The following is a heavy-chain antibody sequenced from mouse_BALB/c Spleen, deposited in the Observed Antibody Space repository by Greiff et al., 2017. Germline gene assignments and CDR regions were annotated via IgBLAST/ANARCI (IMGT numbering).Heavy chain of an antibody. CDR3: ARGDTTVVANYAMDY. V-gene: IGHV3-2*02. Sequence: EVKLVESGPGLVKPSQSLSLTCTVTGYSITSDYAWNWIRQFPGNKLEWMGYISYSGSTSYNPSLKSRISITRDTSKNQFFLQLNSVTTEDTATYYCARGDTTVVANYAMDYWGQGTSVTVSS. D-gene: IGHD1-1*01. CDR1: GYSITSDYA. CDR2: ISYSGST. J-gene: IGHJ4*01.